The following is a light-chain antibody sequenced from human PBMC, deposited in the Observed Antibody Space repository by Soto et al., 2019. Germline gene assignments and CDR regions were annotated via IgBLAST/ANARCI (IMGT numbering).Light chain of an antibody. J-gene: IGKJ2*01. CDR2: GAS. V-gene: IGKV3-15*01. CDR3: QQHNDWPGYT. Sequence: EIVMTQSPATLSVSPGERATLSCRASQNVSSYLAWYQHKPGQAPRLLIYGASTLATGIPARFSGSGSGTEFTLLIISLQSEEYAVYYCQQHNDWPGYTLGQGTKLEIK. CDR1: QNVSSY.